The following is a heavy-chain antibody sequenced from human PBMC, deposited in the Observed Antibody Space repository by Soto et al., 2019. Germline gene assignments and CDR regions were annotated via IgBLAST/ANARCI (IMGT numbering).Heavy chain of an antibody. J-gene: IGHJ4*02. D-gene: IGHD6-13*01. CDR2: IWNDGSNK. Sequence: QVQLVESGGGMVQPGRSLGLSCVASGFTFSSYHMHWVRQAPGKGLEWVAVIWNDGSNKYYADSVKGRFTISRDNSKNTWWLQMNSLRVEDTAIYYCARIGSWALNFDYWGQGTLVTASS. CDR1: GFTFSSYH. V-gene: IGHV3-33*01. CDR3: ARIGSWALNFDY.